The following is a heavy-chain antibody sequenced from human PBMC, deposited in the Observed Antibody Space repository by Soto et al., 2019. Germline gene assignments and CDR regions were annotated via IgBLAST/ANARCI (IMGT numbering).Heavy chain of an antibody. D-gene: IGHD3-22*01. CDR3: ARKGSGYYYGGWFDP. Sequence: SGTLSLTCAVYGGSFSGYYWSWIRQPPGKGLEWIGEINHSGSTNYNPSLKSRVTISVDTSKNQFSLKLSSVTAADTAVYYCARKGSGYYYGGWFDPWGQGTLVTVSS. V-gene: IGHV4-34*01. J-gene: IGHJ5*02. CDR1: GGSFSGYY. CDR2: INHSGST.